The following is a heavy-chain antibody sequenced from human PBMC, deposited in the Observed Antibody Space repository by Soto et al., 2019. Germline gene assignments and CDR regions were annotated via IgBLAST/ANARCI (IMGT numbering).Heavy chain of an antibody. V-gene: IGHV4-34*01. CDR2: INDRGSI. D-gene: IGHD3-9*01. CDR1: GGSFSGYY. J-gene: IGHJ2*01. CDR3: ARESHDILTGPPWVWYFDL. Sequence: QVQLQQWGAGPLRPLETLSLTCGVSGGSFSGYYWAWIRQSPGKGLEWIGEINDRGSINYNPSLKSRVSISVDTSKNHDSLNQRSVTAADTDVYYCARESHDILTGPPWVWYFDLWGRGTLVTVSS.